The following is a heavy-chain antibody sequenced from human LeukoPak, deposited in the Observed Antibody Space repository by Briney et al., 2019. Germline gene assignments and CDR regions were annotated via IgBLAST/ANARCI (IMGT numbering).Heavy chain of an antibody. J-gene: IGHJ6*02. CDR2: INHSGST. D-gene: IGHD2-15*01. CDR3: ARGREPFIVVVVAARYGMDV. Sequence: SETLSLTCTVSGGSISSYYWSWIRQPPGKGLEWIGEINHSGSTNYNPSLKSRVTISVDTSKNQFSLKLSSVTAADTAVYYCARGREPFIVVVVAARYGMDVWGQGTTVTVSS. V-gene: IGHV4-34*01. CDR1: GGSISSYY.